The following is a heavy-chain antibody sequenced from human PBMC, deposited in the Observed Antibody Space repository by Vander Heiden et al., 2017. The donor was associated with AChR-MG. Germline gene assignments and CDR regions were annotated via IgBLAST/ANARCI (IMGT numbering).Heavy chain of an antibody. CDR1: GFTFSSYS. V-gene: IGHV3-48*01. J-gene: IGHJ4*02. CDR3: ARHWTSRDGYSYFDY. D-gene: IGHD5-12*01. CDR2: ISSSSSTI. Sequence: EVQLVESGGGLVQPGGSLRLSCAASGFTFSSYSMNWVRQAPGKGLEWVSYISSSSSTIYYADSVKGRFTISRDNAKNSLYLQMNSLRAEDTAVYYCARHWTSRDGYSYFDYWGQGTLVTVSS.